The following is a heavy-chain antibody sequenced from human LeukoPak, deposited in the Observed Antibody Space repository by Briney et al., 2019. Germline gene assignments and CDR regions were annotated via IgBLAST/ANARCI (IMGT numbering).Heavy chain of an antibody. CDR1: GFTFSSYW. CDR3: ARDDCSSISCYHNWFDP. CDR2: IKQDGSEK. V-gene: IGHV3-7*01. Sequence: HPGGSLRLSCAASGFTFSSYWMSRVRQAPGKGLECVANIKQDGSEKYYVDSVKGRFTISRDNAKNSLYLQMNSLRAEDTAVYYCARDDCSSISCYHNWFDPWGQGTLVTVSS. D-gene: IGHD2-2*01. J-gene: IGHJ5*02.